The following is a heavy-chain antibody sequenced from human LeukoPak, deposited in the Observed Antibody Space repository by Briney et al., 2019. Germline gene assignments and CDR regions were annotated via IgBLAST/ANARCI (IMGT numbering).Heavy chain of an antibody. CDR3: ARDISGSNRRPGY. Sequence: SQTLSLTCTVSGGSISSGDYYWSWIRQPPGKGLVWIGYIYYSGSTYYNPSLKSRVTISVDTSKNQFSLKLSSVTAADTAVYYCARDISGSNRRPGYWGQGTLVTVSS. D-gene: IGHD1-26*01. CDR1: GGSISSGDYY. V-gene: IGHV4-30-4*01. CDR2: IYYSGST. J-gene: IGHJ4*02.